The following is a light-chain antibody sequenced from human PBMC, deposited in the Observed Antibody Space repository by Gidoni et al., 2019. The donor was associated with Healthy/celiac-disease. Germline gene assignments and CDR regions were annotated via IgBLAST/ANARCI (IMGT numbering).Light chain of an antibody. V-gene: IGKV2-28*01. CDR3: VQALQTPLT. CDR2: LGS. J-gene: IGKJ1*01. Sequence: IVMTQSPLSLSVTPGEPASISCRSSQSLLHSNGYIYLDWYLQKPGQSPQLLIYLGSNRASGVPDRFSGRGSGRDFTLKISRVEAEDVGVYYCVQALQTPLTFGQGTKVEIK. CDR1: QSLLHSNGYIY.